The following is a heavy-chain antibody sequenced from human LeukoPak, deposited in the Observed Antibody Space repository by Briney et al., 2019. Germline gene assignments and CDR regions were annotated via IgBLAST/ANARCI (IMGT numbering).Heavy chain of an antibody. CDR1: GFTFSSYS. J-gene: IGHJ6*03. CDR3: ARVSCSSTSCYSGYYYMDV. D-gene: IGHD2-2*01. Sequence: GGSLRLSCAASGFTFSSYSMNWVRQAPGKGLEWVSYISSSSSTIYYADSVKGRFTISRDNAKNSLYLQMNSLGAEDTAVYYCARVSCSSTSCYSGYYYMDVWGKGTTVTVSS. V-gene: IGHV3-48*01. CDR2: ISSSSSTI.